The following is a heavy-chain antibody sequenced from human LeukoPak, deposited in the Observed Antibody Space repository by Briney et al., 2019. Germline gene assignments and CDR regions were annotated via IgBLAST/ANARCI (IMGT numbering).Heavy chain of an antibody. J-gene: IGHJ3*02. D-gene: IGHD3-10*01. CDR3: ATDTPVLLWFGEFHNDAFDI. V-gene: IGHV3-7*01. CDR1: GFTFSSYW. Sequence: AGGSLRLSCAASGFTFSSYWMSWVRQAPGKGLEWVANIKQDGSEKYYVDSVKGRFTISRDNAKNSLYLQMNSLRAEDTAVYYCATDTPVLLWFGEFHNDAFDIWGQGTMVTVSS. CDR2: IKQDGSEK.